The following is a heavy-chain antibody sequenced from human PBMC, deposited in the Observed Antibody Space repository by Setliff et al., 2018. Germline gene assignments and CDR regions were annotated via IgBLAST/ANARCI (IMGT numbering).Heavy chain of an antibody. J-gene: IGHJ6*02. D-gene: IGHD6-13*01. Sequence: ASVKVSCKASGYTFTSYAMHWVRQAPGQRLEWMGWINAGNGNTKYSQKFQGRVTMTRNTSISTAYMELSSLRSEDTAVYYCARRRSSSWYRPYYGMDVWGQGTTVTVSS. V-gene: IGHV1-3*01. CDR2: INAGNGNT. CDR1: GYTFTSYA. CDR3: ARRRSSSWYRPYYGMDV.